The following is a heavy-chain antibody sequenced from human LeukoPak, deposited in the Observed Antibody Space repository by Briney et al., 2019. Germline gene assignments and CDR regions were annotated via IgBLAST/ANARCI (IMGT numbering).Heavy chain of an antibody. CDR3: ARRYNWNDYYFDY. Sequence: GESLKISCKGSGYSFTSYWIAWVRQMPGKGLEWMGIMYPGDSDTRYSPSFAGQVTISADKSISTAYLQWSSLRASDTAVYYCARRYNWNDYYFDYWGQGTLVIVSS. J-gene: IGHJ4*02. V-gene: IGHV5-51*01. D-gene: IGHD1-1*01. CDR2: MYPGDSDT. CDR1: GYSFTSYW.